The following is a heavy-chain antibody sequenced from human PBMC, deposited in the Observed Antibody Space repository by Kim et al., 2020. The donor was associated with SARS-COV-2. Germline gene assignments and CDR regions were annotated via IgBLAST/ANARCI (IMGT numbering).Heavy chain of an antibody. CDR1: GFTFSSYW. CDR3: AGYCSGGSCYQYYFDY. V-gene: IGHV3-7*01. CDR2: IKQDGSEK. J-gene: IGHJ4*02. D-gene: IGHD2-15*01. Sequence: GGSLRLSCAASGFTFSSYWMNWVRQAPGKGLEWVANIKQDGSEKYYVDSVKGRFTISRDNAKNSLYLQMNSLRAEDTAVYYCAGYCSGGSCYQYYFDYWGQGTLVTVSS.